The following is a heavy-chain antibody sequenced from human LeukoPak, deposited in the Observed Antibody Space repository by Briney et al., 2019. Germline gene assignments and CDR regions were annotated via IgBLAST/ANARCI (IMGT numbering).Heavy chain of an antibody. V-gene: IGHV4-59*01. J-gene: IGHJ4*02. CDR3: ATGYSSTWYYFDY. D-gene: IGHD6-13*01. Sequence: SETLSLTCTVSGDSISSYYWSWIRQPPGKGLSWFGYIYHSGSTNYNPSLKSRVTISADTSKDQFSLKLASVTAADTAVYYCATGYSSTWYYFDYWGQGTLVTVSS. CDR1: GDSISSYY. CDR2: IYHSGST.